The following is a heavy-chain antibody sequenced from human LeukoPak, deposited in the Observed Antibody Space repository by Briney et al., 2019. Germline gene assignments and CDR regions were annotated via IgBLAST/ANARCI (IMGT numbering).Heavy chain of an antibody. CDR3: ASPGRWELLRFDY. D-gene: IGHD1-26*01. J-gene: IGHJ4*02. CDR1: GFTFSSYG. Sequence: GGSLRLSCAASGFTFSSYGMHWVRQAPGKGLEWVAFIRYDGSNKYYADSVKGRFTISRDNSKNTLYLQMNSLRAEDTAVYYCASPGRWELLRFDYWGQGTLVTVSS. CDR2: IRYDGSNK. V-gene: IGHV3-30*02.